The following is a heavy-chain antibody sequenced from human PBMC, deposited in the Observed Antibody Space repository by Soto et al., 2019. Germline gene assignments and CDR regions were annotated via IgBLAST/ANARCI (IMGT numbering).Heavy chain of an antibody. D-gene: IGHD3-10*01. CDR3: ARAVRGVTLTYYYYYYYMDV. J-gene: IGHJ6*03. V-gene: IGHV1-8*01. CDR1: GYTFTSYD. Sequence: QVQLVQSGAEVKKPGASVKVSCKASGYTFTSYDINWVRQATGQGLEWMGWMNPNSGNTGYAQKFQGRVTMPRNTSISTAYMELSSLRSEDTAVYYCARAVRGVTLTYYYYYYYMDVWGKGTTVTVSS. CDR2: MNPNSGNT.